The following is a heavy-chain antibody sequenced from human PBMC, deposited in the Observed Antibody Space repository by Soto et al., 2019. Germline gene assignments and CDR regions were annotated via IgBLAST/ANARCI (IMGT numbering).Heavy chain of an antibody. Sequence: QVKLVQSGAEVKKPGASVKVSCKASGYTFTSYGISWVRQAPGQGLEWMGWISAYNGNTNYAQKLQGRVTMTTDTATSTPYMELRSLRSDDTAVYYCARESSSSCHDYWGQGTLVTVSS. D-gene: IGHD6-13*01. CDR2: ISAYNGNT. CDR3: ARESSSSCHDY. V-gene: IGHV1-18*01. CDR1: GYTFTSYG. J-gene: IGHJ4*02.